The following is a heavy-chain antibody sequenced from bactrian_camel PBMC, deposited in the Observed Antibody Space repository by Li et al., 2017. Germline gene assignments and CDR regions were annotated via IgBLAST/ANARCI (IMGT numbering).Heavy chain of an antibody. J-gene: IGHJ4*01. CDR3: AADVGSMSGNCQPNY. Sequence: HVQLVESGGDSVQPGGSLRLSCVASGYTWTTDCMGWFRQAPGMEREQVAVFIYTFGRTTRYADSVKGRFTISQDDAKNTVYLQMNNLKPEDTAMYYCAADVGSMSGNCQPNYWGQGTQVTVS. CDR1: GYTWTTDC. D-gene: IGHD6*01. V-gene: IGHV3S1*01. CDR2: IYTFGRTT.